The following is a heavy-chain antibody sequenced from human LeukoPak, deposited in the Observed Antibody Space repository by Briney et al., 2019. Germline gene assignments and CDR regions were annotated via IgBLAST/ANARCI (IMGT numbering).Heavy chain of an antibody. Sequence: GGSLRLSCAASGFTFSSYAMSWVRQTPGKGLEWVSAISGSGGSTYYADSVKGRFTISRDDSKNTLYLQMNSLRAEDTAVYYCAKDDGYSSSPTSFWGQGTLVTVSS. CDR2: ISGSGGST. CDR1: GFTFSSYA. J-gene: IGHJ4*02. D-gene: IGHD6-6*01. CDR3: AKDDGYSSSPTSF. V-gene: IGHV3-23*01.